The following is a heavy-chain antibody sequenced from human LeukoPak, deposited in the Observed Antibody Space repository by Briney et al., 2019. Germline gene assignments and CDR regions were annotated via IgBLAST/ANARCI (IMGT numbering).Heavy chain of an antibody. CDR1: GGSFSGYY. V-gene: IGHV4-34*01. CDR3: AREVPLGAIS. J-gene: IGHJ4*02. CDR2: INHSGST. Sequence: SETLSLTCAVYGGSFSGYYWSWIRQPPGKGLGWIGEINHSGSTNYNPSLKSRITISVDTSKNQFSLKLSSVTAADTAVYYCAREVPLGAISWSQGTLVTVSS. D-gene: IGHD3-10*01.